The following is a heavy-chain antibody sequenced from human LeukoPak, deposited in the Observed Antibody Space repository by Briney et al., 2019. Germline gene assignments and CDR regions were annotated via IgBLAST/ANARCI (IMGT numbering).Heavy chain of an antibody. CDR1: GGSISSYY. CDR2: IYYGGST. J-gene: IGHJ4*02. V-gene: IGHV4-59*01. CDR3: ARAEGRSDYFDY. Sequence: SETLSLTCTVSGGSISSYYWSWIRQPPGKGLEWIGYIYYGGSTNYNPSLKSRVTISVDTSKNQFSLKLSSVTAADTAVYYCARAEGRSDYFDYWGQGTLVTVSS.